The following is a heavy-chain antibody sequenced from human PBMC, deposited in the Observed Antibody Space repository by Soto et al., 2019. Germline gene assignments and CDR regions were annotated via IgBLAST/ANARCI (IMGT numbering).Heavy chain of an antibody. CDR1: NYTFTTYG. D-gene: IGHD3-22*01. CDR2: ISPYSENT. J-gene: IGHJ4*02. CDR3: ARDTYFDNSGYYYDY. Sequence: ASVKVSCKASNYTFTTYGISWVRQAPGQGLEWMGWISPYSENTNYARKFQGRVTLTTDTATSTAYMELGSLRSDDTAVYFCARDTYFDNSGYYYDYWGQGTLVTAPQ. V-gene: IGHV1-18*01.